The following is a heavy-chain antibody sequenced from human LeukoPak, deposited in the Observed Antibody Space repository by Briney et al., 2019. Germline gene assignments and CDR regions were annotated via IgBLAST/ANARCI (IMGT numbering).Heavy chain of an antibody. Sequence: ASVKVSCKASGYTFTAYYMHWVRQAPGQGLEWMGWINPNSGGTNYAQKFQGRATMTRDTSISTAYMELSRLTSDDTAVYYCARDRYCSGGSCYRWFDPWGQGTLVTVSS. D-gene: IGHD2-15*01. J-gene: IGHJ5*02. CDR3: ARDRYCSGGSCYRWFDP. CDR1: GYTFTAYY. CDR2: INPNSGGT. V-gene: IGHV1-2*02.